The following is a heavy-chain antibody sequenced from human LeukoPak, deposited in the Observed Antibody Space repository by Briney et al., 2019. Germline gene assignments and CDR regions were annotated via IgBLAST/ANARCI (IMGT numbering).Heavy chain of an antibody. D-gene: IGHD3-22*01. CDR1: GGSISSYY. J-gene: IGHJ3*02. CDR2: IYYSGST. Sequence: PSETLSLTCTVSGGSISSYYWSWIRQPPGKGLEWIGYIYYSGSTNYDPSLESRVTISVDTSKNQFSLKLSSVTAADTAVYYCARDRFGGYGAFDIWGQGTMVTVSS. V-gene: IGHV4-59*01. CDR3: ARDRFGGYGAFDI.